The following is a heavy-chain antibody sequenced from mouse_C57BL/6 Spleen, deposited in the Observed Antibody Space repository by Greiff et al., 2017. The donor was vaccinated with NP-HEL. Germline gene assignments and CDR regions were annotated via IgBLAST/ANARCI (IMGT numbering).Heavy chain of an antibody. V-gene: IGHV1-64*01. CDR1: GHTLPSHW. CDR3: ARYTTVAY. J-gene: IGHJ3*01. CDR2: IHPNSGST. Sequence: QVQLQQPGAEPVKPGASVKLSCKASGHTLPSHWMPWVKQRPGQGLEWIGMIHPNSGSTNYNEKFKSKATLTVDKSPSTAHMQLSSPTSEDSAVYYCARYTTVAYWGQGTLVTVSA. D-gene: IGHD1-1*01.